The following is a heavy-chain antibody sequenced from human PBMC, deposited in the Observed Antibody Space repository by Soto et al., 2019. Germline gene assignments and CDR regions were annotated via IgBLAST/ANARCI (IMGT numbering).Heavy chain of an antibody. V-gene: IGHV3-23*01. J-gene: IGHJ4*02. CDR1: GFTFSSYA. CDR3: AKDLSPPIGGSYSFDY. D-gene: IGHD1-26*01. CDR2: ISGSGGST. Sequence: GGSLRLSCAASGFTFSSYAMSWVRQAPGKGLEWVSAISGSGGSTYYADSVKGRFTISRDNSKNTLYLQMNSLRAEDTAVYYCAKDLSPPIGGSYSFDYWGQGTLVTVSS.